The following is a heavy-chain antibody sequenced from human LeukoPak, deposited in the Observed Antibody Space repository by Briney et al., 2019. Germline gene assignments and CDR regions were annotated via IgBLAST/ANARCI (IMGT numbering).Heavy chain of an antibody. V-gene: IGHV4-4*07. J-gene: IGHJ5*02. CDR2: IYTSGST. CDR1: GGSISSYY. CDR3: ARPYDFWSGYWGRSYNWFDP. D-gene: IGHD3-3*01. Sequence: SETLSLTCTVSGGSISSYYWSWIRQPAGKGLEWIGRIYTSGSTNYNPSLKSRVTMSVDTSKNQFSLKLSSVTAADTAVYYCARPYDFWSGYWGRSYNWFDPWGQGTLVTVSS.